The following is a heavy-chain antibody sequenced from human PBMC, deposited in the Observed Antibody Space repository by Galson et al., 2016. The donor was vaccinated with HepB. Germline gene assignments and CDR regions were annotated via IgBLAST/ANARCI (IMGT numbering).Heavy chain of an antibody. CDR1: RVTFSSYW. Sequence: SLRLSCADSRVTFSSYWMHWVRQVPGEGPVWVPVISGDASRARYADSVAGRFIISRDNTKNTLYLEMNSLRADDTAVYYCVSPLHNDGNSGMSFDIWGQGTMVTVSS. D-gene: IGHD4-23*01. V-gene: IGHV3-74*01. J-gene: IGHJ3*02. CDR2: ISGDASRA. CDR3: VSPLHNDGNSGMSFDI.